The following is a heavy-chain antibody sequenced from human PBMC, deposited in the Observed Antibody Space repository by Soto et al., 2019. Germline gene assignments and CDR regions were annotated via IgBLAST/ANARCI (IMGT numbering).Heavy chain of an antibody. D-gene: IGHD5-12*01. J-gene: IGHJ4*02. V-gene: IGHV3-30-3*01. CDR1: GFTFSSYA. CDR2: ISYDGSNK. CDR3: ARDRHLVATIGPWDY. Sequence: QVQLVESGGGVVQPGRSLRLSCAASGFTFSSYAMHWVRQAPGKGLEWVAVISYDGSNKYYADSVKGRFTISRDNSKNTLYLQMNSLRAEDTAVYYCARDRHLVATIGPWDYWGQGTLVTVS.